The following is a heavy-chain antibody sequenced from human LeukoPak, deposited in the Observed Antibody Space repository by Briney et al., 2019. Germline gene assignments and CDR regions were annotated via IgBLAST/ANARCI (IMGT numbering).Heavy chain of an antibody. J-gene: IGHJ5*02. Sequence: GGSLRLSCAASGITFTNYWMSWVRQAPGKGLELVANIKQDRSEKYYVDSVKGRFTISRDNAKNSLYLQMNSLRSDDTAVYYCARPWDRGYSYGYSGSWFDPWGQGTLVTVSS. CDR3: ARPWDRGYSYGYSGSWFDP. CDR1: GITFTNYW. CDR2: IKQDRSEK. D-gene: IGHD5-18*01. V-gene: IGHV3-7*03.